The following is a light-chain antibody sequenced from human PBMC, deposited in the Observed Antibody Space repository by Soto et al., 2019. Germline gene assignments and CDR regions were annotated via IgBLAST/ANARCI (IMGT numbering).Light chain of an antibody. CDR1: QSVSSSY. CDR3: QQYGSSAYT. Sequence: EMVLTQSPGTLSLSPGEIATLSCRASQSVSSSYLAWYQQKPGQAPRLLIYDASSRATGIPDMFSGSGSGTDFTLTISSLEPEDFAVYFCQQYGSSAYTCGQGTKLEL. CDR2: DAS. V-gene: IGKV3-20*01. J-gene: IGKJ2*01.